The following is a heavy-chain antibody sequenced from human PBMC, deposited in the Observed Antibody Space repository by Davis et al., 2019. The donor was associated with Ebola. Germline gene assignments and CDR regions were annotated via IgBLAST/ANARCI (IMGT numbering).Heavy chain of an antibody. D-gene: IGHD5-18*01. CDR2: MNPNSGNT. V-gene: IGHV1-8*01. CDR1: GYTFTSYD. Sequence: ASVKVSCKASGYTFTSYDINWVRQATGQGLEWMGWMNPNSGNTGYAQKFQGRVTMTRNTSISTAYMELSSLRSEDTAVYYCARDPERIQLWWYYYYGMDVWGQGTTVTVSS. J-gene: IGHJ6*02. CDR3: ARDPERIQLWWYYYYGMDV.